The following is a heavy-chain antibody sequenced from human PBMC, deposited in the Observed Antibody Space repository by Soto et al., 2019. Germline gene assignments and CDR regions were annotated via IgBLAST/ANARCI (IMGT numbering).Heavy chain of an antibody. J-gene: IGHJ6*02. CDR1: GYSFTIYW. CDR2: IYPGDSDT. CDR3: ARWSAAGTHYYYYGMDV. V-gene: IGHV5-51*01. D-gene: IGHD6-13*01. Sequence: PGESLKISCKGSGYSFTIYWIGWVRQMPGKGLEWMGIIYPGDSDTRYSPSFQGQVTISADKSISTAYLQWSSLKASDTAMYYCARWSAAGTHYYYYGMDVWGQGTTVTVSS.